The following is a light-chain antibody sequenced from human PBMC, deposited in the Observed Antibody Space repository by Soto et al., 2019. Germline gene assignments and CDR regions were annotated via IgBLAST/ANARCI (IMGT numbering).Light chain of an antibody. V-gene: IGKV1-5*03. CDR3: QQYNTYWFT. J-gene: IGKJ3*01. Sequence: DIQMTQSPSTLSASVGDRVTITCRASQSISNWLAWYQQKPGKAPKLLIYKASSLESGVPSRFSGSGSGTEFTLTISSLQPDDFAIYYCQQYNTYWFTFGPGTKVDIK. CDR2: KAS. CDR1: QSISNW.